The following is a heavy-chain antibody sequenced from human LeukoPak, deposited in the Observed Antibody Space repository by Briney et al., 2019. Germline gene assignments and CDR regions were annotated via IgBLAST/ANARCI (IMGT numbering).Heavy chain of an antibody. CDR2: IKQDGSEK. CDR3: ARGLFGYSYGFDY. D-gene: IGHD5-18*01. V-gene: IGHV3-7*01. CDR1: GFTFSSYW. Sequence: HPGGSLRLSCAASGFTFSSYWMSWVRQAPGKGLEWVANIKQDGSEKYYVDSVKGRFTISRDNAKNSLYLQMNSLRAEDTAVYYCARGLFGYSYGFDYWGQGTLVTVSS. J-gene: IGHJ4*02.